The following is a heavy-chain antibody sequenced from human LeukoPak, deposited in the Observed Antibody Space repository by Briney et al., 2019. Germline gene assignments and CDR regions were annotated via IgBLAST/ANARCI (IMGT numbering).Heavy chain of an antibody. V-gene: IGHV1-24*01. Sequence: ASVKVSCKVSGYTLTELSMHWVRQAPGKGLEWMGGCDPEDGETIYAQKFQGRVTMTEDTSTDTAYMELSSLRSEDTAVYYCATDGPWELQGEYFQHWGQGTLVTVSS. J-gene: IGHJ1*01. CDR1: GYTLTELS. D-gene: IGHD1-26*01. CDR2: CDPEDGET. CDR3: ATDGPWELQGEYFQH.